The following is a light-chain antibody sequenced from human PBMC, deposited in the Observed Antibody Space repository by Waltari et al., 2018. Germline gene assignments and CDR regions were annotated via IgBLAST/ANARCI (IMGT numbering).Light chain of an antibody. J-gene: IGKJ1*01. CDR2: AAS. V-gene: IGKV1-17*03. CDR3: QQHNSHPRT. CDR1: QTISSS. Sequence: DIQMTQSPSSLSASVGDRVTITCRASQTISSSLAWYQQKPGKVPKFLIYAASSLESGVPSLFSGSGSGTEFTLTTSSLQPEDFATYYCQQHNSHPRTFGQGTKVEIK.